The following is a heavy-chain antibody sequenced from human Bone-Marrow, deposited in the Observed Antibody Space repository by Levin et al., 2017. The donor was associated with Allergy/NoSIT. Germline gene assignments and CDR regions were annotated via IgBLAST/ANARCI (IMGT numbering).Heavy chain of an antibody. CDR2: IFNSETT. CDR3: GRSWYGRWFDL. Sequence: SETLSLTCSVSGAPITSYYWGWIRQLPGKRLEWIAYIFNSETTKYNPSLQSRVTITVDKSKNQLSLRLRSVTAADTALYYCGRSWYGRWFDLWGQGTLVTVSS. V-gene: IGHV4-59*01. CDR1: GAPITSYY. J-gene: IGHJ5*02. D-gene: IGHD6-13*01.